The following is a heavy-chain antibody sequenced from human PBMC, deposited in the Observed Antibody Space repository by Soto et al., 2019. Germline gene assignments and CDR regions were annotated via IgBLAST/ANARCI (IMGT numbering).Heavy chain of an antibody. J-gene: IGHJ3*02. V-gene: IGHV3-23*01. CDR2: ISGSGGST. CDR1: GFTFSSYA. D-gene: IGHD3-9*01. Sequence: GGSLRLSCAASGFTFSSYAMSWVRQAPGKGLEWVSAISGSGGSTYYADSVKDRFTISRDNSKNKLYLQMNSLRAEDNAVYYCSKDLRPLSVPDAFDIWGQGTMVTVSS. CDR3: SKDLRPLSVPDAFDI.